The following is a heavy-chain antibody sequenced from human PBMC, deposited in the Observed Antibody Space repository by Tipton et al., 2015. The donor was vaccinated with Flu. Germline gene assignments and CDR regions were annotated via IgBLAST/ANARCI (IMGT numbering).Heavy chain of an antibody. D-gene: IGHD2-2*02. Sequence: SLRLSCAASGFTFDDYAMHWVRQAPGKGLEWVSGISWNSGSIGYADSVKGRFTISRDNAKNSLYLQMNSLRAEDTALYYCAKQGCSSTSCYTHYYYGMDVWGQGTTVTVSS. CDR3: AKQGCSSTSCYTHYYYGMDV. J-gene: IGHJ6*02. V-gene: IGHV3-9*01. CDR1: GFTFDDYA. CDR2: ISWNSGSI.